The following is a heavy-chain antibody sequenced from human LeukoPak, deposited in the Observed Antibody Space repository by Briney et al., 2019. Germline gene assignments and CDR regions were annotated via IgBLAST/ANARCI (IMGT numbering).Heavy chain of an antibody. V-gene: IGHV1-69*01. Sequence: ASVKVSCKASGGTFSSYAISWVRQAPGQGLEWMGGIIPIFGTANYAQKFQGRVTITADESTSTAYMELSSLRSEDKAVYYCARTTPKPAAMGGYYYYYMDVSVQGTTVTVSS. J-gene: IGHJ6*03. D-gene: IGHD2-2*01. CDR3: ARTTPKPAAMGGYYYYYMDV. CDR1: GGTFSSYA. CDR2: IIPIFGTA.